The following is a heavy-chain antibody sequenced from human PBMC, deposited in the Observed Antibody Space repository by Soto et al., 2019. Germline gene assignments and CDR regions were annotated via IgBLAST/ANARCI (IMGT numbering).Heavy chain of an antibody. CDR1: GFTFSSYG. J-gene: IGHJ4*02. CDR3: ASGTGNDILTGFVDLPHNY. CDR2: IWYDGSNK. Sequence: GGSLRLSFAASGFTFSSYGRHRVRQAPSKGLDWVAVIWYDGSNKYYADSVKGRFTISRDNSKNTLYLQMNSLRAEDTAVYYCASGTGNDILTGFVDLPHNYWGQGTLVNVSS. D-gene: IGHD3-9*01. V-gene: IGHV3-33*08.